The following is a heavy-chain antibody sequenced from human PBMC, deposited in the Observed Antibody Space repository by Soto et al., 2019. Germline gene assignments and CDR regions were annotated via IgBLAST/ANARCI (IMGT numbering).Heavy chain of an antibody. CDR2: IFWDDDK. V-gene: IGHV2-5*02. Sequence: QITLKESGPALVRPTQTLTLTCSFSGFSLTTRGVAVGWIRQPPGKALEWLALIFWDDDKWYSPSLRSRLTTTXDXXKTQVILTMTTMDPVDTATYYCAHRSRGYAYYFDQWGQGTLVTVSS. J-gene: IGHJ4*02. CDR3: AHRSRGYAYYFDQ. D-gene: IGHD5-12*01. CDR1: GFSLTTRGVA.